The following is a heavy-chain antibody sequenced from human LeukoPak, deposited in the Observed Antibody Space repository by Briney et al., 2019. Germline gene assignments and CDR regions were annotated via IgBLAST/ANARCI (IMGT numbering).Heavy chain of an antibody. D-gene: IGHD5-12*01. CDR2: ISWNSGSI. J-gene: IGHJ4*02. V-gene: IGHV3-9*01. Sequence: GGSLRLSCAASGFTFDDYAMHWVRQAPGKGLEWVSGISWNSGSIGYADSVKGRFTISRDNAKNSLYLQMNCLRAEDTALYYCATANTITGPDYWGQGTLVTASS. CDR1: GFTFDDYA. CDR3: ATANTITGPDY.